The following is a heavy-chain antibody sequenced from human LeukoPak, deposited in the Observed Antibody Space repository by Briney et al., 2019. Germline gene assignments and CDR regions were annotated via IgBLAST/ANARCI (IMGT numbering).Heavy chain of an antibody. CDR2: ISGSGGST. CDR3: AKAGGVEAAGIFDY. V-gene: IGHV3-23*01. Sequence: PGGSLRLSCAASGFTFSSYAMSWVRQAPGKGLEWVSGISGSGGSTWYADSVKGHFTISRDNSKNTLYLQMNSLRAEDTAVYFCAKAGGVEAAGIFDYWGQGTLVTFSS. CDR1: GFTFSSYA. D-gene: IGHD6-13*01. J-gene: IGHJ4*02.